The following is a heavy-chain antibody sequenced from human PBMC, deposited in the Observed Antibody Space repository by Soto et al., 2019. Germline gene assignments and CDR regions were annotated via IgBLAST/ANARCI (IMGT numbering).Heavy chain of an antibody. CDR1: GGSSSSSSYC. Sequence: PLETLPLTCTVSGGSSSSSSYCWGWIRQPPGKGLEWIGSIYYSGSTYYNPSLKSRVTISVDTSKNQFSLKLSSVTAADTAAYYCARKYDFWSGRWHYYYYGMDVWGQGTTVTVS. CDR2: IYYSGST. J-gene: IGHJ6*02. D-gene: IGHD3-3*01. V-gene: IGHV4-39*01. CDR3: ARKYDFWSGRWHYYYYGMDV.